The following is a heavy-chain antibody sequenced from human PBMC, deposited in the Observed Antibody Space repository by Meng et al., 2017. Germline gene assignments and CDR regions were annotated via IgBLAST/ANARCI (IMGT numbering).Heavy chain of an antibody. CDR2: ISGSGGST. Sequence: EGELWGVGGGLVQPGGSLGLSCAAFGFTFSSYAMSWVRQAPGKGLEWVSAISGSGGSTYYADSVKGRFTISRDNSKNTLYLQMNSLRAEDTAVYYCAGGLMVNDYWGQGTLVTVSS. CDR1: GFTFSSYA. V-gene: IGHV3-23*01. D-gene: IGHD3-10*01. J-gene: IGHJ4*02. CDR3: AGGLMVNDY.